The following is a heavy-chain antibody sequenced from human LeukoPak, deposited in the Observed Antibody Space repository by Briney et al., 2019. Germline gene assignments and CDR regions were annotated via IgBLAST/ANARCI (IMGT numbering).Heavy chain of an antibody. Sequence: PSETLSLTCAVYGGSFSGYYWSWIRQPPGKGLEWIGEINHSGSTYYNPSLKSRVTISVDRSKNQFSLKLSSVTAADTAVYYCARRYCSGGSCFEDPWGQGTLVTVSS. J-gene: IGHJ5*02. D-gene: IGHD2-15*01. CDR2: INHSGST. V-gene: IGHV4-34*01. CDR3: ARRYCSGGSCFEDP. CDR1: GGSFSGYY.